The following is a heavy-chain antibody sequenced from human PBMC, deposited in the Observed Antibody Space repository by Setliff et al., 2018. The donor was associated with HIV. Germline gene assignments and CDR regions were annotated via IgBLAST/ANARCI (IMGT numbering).Heavy chain of an antibody. D-gene: IGHD5-12*01. Sequence: SETRSLTCIVSGGSISSSSYHWGWIRQPPGKGLEWIGSMYSSGSTYNNPSLKSRVTMSVATSKNQFSLKLTSVTAADTAIYYCAGLPRTRDGYHPNYYWGRGTLVTVSS. CDR3: AGLPRTRDGYHPNYY. J-gene: IGHJ4*02. CDR1: GGSISSSSYH. V-gene: IGHV4-39*01. CDR2: MYSSGST.